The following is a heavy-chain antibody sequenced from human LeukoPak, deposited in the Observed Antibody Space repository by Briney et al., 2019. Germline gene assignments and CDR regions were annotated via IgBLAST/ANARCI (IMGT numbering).Heavy chain of an antibody. Sequence: SETLSLTCTVSGGSISSSGYYWGWIRQPPGKGLEWIGSIYYSGSTYYNPSLKSRVTISVDTSKNQFSLKLSSVTAADTAVYNCARHGQNYYYYMDVWGKGTTVTVSS. J-gene: IGHJ6*03. CDR2: IYYSGST. V-gene: IGHV4-39*01. CDR3: ARHGQNYYYYMDV. CDR1: GGSISSSGYY.